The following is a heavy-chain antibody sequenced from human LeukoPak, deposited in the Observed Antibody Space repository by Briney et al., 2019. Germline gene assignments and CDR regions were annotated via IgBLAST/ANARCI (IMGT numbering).Heavy chain of an antibody. CDR2: INPSGGST. Sequence: ASVKVSCQASGYTFTSYYMHWVRQAPGQGLEWMGIINPSGGSTSYAQKFQGRVTMTRDTSTSTVYMELSSLRSEDKAVYYCARAHDWDSSGYTFDYWGQGTLVTVSS. J-gene: IGHJ4*02. V-gene: IGHV1-46*01. CDR3: ARAHDWDSSGYTFDY. CDR1: GYTFTSYY. D-gene: IGHD3-22*01.